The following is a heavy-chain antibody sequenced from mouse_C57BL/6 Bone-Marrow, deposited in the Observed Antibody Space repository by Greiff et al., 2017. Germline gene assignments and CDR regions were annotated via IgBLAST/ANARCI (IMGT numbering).Heavy chain of an antibody. CDR1: GFTFSSYA. Sequence: EVKLMESGGGLVKPGGSLKLSCAASGFTFSSYAMSWVRQTPEKRLEWVATISDGGSYTYYPDNVKGRFTISRDNAKNNLYLQMSHLKSEDTAMYYCARGDDGSGPYYAMDYWGQGTSVTVSS. CDR2: ISDGGSYT. J-gene: IGHJ4*01. D-gene: IGHD3-2*02. CDR3: ARGDDGSGPYYAMDY. V-gene: IGHV5-4*03.